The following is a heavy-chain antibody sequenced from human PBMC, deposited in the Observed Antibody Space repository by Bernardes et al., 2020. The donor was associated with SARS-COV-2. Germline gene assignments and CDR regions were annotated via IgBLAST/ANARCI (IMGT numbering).Heavy chain of an antibody. CDR3: ARAPVVIQLPLYYYYGMDV. J-gene: IGHJ6*02. CDR1: GGSISSYY. V-gene: IGHV4-59*01. CDR2: IYYSGST. Sequence: SETLSLTCTVSGGSISSYYWSWIRQPPGKGLEWIGYIYYSGSTNYNPSLKSRVTISVDTSKNQFSLKLSSVTAADTAVYYCARAPVVIQLPLYYYYGMDVWGQGTTVTVSS. D-gene: IGHD2-15*01.